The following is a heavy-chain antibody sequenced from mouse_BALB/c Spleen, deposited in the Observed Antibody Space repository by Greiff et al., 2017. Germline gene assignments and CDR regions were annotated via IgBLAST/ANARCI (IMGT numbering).Heavy chain of an antibody. J-gene: IGHJ3*01. CDR3: ARDDYDYEFAY. V-gene: IGHV5-15*02. CDR1: GFTFSDYG. D-gene: IGHD2-4*01. Sequence: EVMLVESGGGLVQPGGSRKLSCAASGFTFSDYGMAWVRQAPGKGPEWVAFISNLAYSIYYADTVTGRFTISRENAKNTLYLEMSSLRSEDTAMYYCARDDYDYEFAYWGQGTLVTVSA. CDR2: ISNLAYSI.